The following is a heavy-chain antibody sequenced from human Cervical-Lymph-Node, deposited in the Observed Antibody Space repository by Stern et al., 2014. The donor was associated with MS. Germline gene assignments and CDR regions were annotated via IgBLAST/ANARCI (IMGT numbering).Heavy chain of an antibody. V-gene: IGHV2-5*02. CDR3: AHRRGDCSSGACWGRGMDV. J-gene: IGHJ6*02. CDR1: GFSLNTRGVG. D-gene: IGHD2-2*01. Sequence: QVTLKESGPTLVKPTQTLTLTCTFSGFSLNTRGVGVSWIRQPPGKALEWLANIYWDDDKSYSPSLKSRLTVTKETSKNQVVLTMSNMDPVDTATYYCAHRRGDCSSGACWGRGMDVWGQGTTVTVSS. CDR2: IYWDDDK.